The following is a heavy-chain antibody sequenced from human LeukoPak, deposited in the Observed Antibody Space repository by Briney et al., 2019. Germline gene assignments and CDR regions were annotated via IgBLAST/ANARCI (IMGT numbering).Heavy chain of an antibody. Sequence: GSSVKVSCKAYGGTFSSYAISWVRQAPGQGLEWMGGIIPIFSTANYAQKFQGRVTITADESTSTAYMELSSLRSEDTAVYYCASQRVYYYDSSGYYYSVAYYFDYWGQGTLVTVSS. CDR2: IIPIFSTA. CDR3: ASQRVYYYDSSGYYYSVAYYFDY. V-gene: IGHV1-69*01. D-gene: IGHD3-22*01. CDR1: GGTFSSYA. J-gene: IGHJ4*02.